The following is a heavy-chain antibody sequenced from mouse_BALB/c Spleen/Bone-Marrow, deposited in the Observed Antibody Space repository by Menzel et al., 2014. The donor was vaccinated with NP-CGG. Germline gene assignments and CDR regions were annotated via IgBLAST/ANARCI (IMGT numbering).Heavy chain of an antibody. CDR3: GRRWFAY. Sequence: DVKLVESGGGLVKPGGSLKLSCAASGFTFSDYYMYWVRQTPEKRLEWVATISDGGSYTYYPDSVKGRFTISRDNAKNILYLQMSSLKSEDTAMYYCGRRWFAYWGQGTLVTVSA. CDR1: GFTFSDYY. CDR2: ISDGGSYT. J-gene: IGHJ3*01. V-gene: IGHV5-4*02.